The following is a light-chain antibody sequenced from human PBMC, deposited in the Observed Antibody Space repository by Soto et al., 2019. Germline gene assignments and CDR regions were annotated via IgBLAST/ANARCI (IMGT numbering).Light chain of an antibody. V-gene: IGLV2-11*01. CDR1: SSVVGGYNY. CDR3: CSYAGSYTYV. CDR2: DVS. J-gene: IGLJ1*01. Sequence: QSVLTQPRAVSGSPGQSVTISCTGTSSVVGGYNYVSWYQQHPGKAPKLMIYDVSKRPSGVPDRFSGSKSGNTASLTISGPQAGDEADYYCCSYAGSYTYVFGTGTKVTVL.